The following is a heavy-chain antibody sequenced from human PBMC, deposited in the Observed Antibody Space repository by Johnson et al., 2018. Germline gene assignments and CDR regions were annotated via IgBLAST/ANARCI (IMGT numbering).Heavy chain of an antibody. V-gene: IGHV1-69*01. D-gene: IGHD4-11*01. Sequence: VQLVESGAEVKKPGSSVKVSCKASGGTFSSYAISWVRQAPGQGLEWMGGIIPIFGPANYAQKFQGRVTITADESTSTAYMELSSLRSEDTAVYYCARVTGRLQYDTWAPYYYYGMDVWGQGTTVTVSS. CDR3: ARVTGRLQYDTWAPYYYYGMDV. CDR1: GGTFSSYA. J-gene: IGHJ6*02. CDR2: IIPIFGPA.